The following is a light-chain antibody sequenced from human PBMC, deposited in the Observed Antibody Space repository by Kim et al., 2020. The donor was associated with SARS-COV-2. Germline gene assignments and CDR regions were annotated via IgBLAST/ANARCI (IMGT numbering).Light chain of an antibody. CDR3: AAWDDSLNGYV. J-gene: IGLJ1*01. CDR1: STNIGSQA. CDR2: SNN. V-gene: IGLV1-44*01. Sequence: GPRVTRSCSGSSTNIGSQAANWDQQHPGTAPKLLVYSNNQRPSGVSDRFSGSKSGTSASLAISGLQSEDEADYYCAAWDDSLNGYVFGTGTKVTVL.